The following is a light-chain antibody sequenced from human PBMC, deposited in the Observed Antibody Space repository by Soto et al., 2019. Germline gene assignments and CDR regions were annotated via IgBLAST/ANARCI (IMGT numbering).Light chain of an antibody. Sequence: EIVLTQSPDTVSLSPEGRATLSCRASQTVTSGYLAWYQQKPGQAPRLLIYGTSIRATGIPDRFSGSGSGTDFTLTITRLEPEDFAVYYCQRFGTSPPWTFGQGTKVDIK. CDR2: GTS. CDR3: QRFGTSPPWT. J-gene: IGKJ1*01. CDR1: QTVTSGY. V-gene: IGKV3-20*01.